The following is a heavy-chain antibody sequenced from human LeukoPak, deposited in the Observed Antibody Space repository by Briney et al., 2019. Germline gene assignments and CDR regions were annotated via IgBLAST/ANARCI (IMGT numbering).Heavy chain of an antibody. V-gene: IGHV7-4-1*02. CDR1: GYTFTSYA. Sequence: ASVKVSCKASGYTFTSYAMNWVRQAPGQGLEWMGWINTNTGNPTYAQGFTGRFVLSLDTSVSTAYLQISSLKAEDTAVYYCARGEAGIYSYGHTVDYWGQGTLVTVSS. D-gene: IGHD5-18*01. J-gene: IGHJ4*02. CDR2: INTNTGNP. CDR3: ARGEAGIYSYGHTVDY.